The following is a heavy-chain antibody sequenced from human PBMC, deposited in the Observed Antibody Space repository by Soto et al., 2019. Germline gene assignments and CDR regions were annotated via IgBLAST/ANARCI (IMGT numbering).Heavy chain of an antibody. Sequence: GESLKISCKGSVYSFTSYWISWVRQMPGKGLVWMGRIDPSDSYTNYSPSFQGHVTISADKSISTAYLHWRSLKASDTAMSYFARRGESPSSGDYYYCGLDGWGQGTTVTVSS. D-gene: IGHD3-16*01. J-gene: IGHJ6*02. CDR3: ARRGESPSSGDYYYCGLDG. CDR2: IDPSDSYT. CDR1: VYSFTSYW. V-gene: IGHV5-10-1*01.